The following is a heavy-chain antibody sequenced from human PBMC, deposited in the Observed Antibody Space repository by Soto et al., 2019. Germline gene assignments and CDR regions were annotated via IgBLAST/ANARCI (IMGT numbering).Heavy chain of an antibody. CDR2: IYPGDSDT. CDR1: GYSFTSYW. CDR3: ARQSFLYYYDSSGYSRRGAFDI. V-gene: IGHV5-51*01. D-gene: IGHD3-22*01. J-gene: IGHJ3*02. Sequence: GESLKISCKGSGYSFTSYWIGWVRQMPGKGLEWMGIIYPGDSDTRYSPSFQGQVTISADKSISTAYLQWSSLKASDTAMYYCARQSFLYYYDSSGYSRRGAFDIWGQGTMVTVSS.